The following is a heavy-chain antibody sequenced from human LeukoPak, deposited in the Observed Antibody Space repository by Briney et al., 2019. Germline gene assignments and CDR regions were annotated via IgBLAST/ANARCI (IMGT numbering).Heavy chain of an antibody. D-gene: IGHD1-14*01. CDR1: GYTFSSYY. J-gene: IGHJ4*02. Sequence: GASVTVSCKASGYTFSSYYMHWVRQAPGQGLEWMGIINPSGGSTTYAQKFQGRVTVTIDTSTSTGYVELSSLRSEDTAVFYCARQSVRPGASPLFDYWGQGTLVTVSS. CDR2: INPSGGST. V-gene: IGHV1-46*01. CDR3: ARQSVRPGASPLFDY.